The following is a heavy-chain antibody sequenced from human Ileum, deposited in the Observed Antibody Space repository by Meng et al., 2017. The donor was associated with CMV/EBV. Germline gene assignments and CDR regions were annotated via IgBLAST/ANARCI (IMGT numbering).Heavy chain of an antibody. CDR2: TYYRSKVHN. V-gene: IGHV6-1*01. J-gene: IGHJ4*02. CDR1: VDSLCTTIAS. Sequence: HLQDSYPGDVHPSQHLSLTRANTVDSLCTTIASWIRDRQSPSRRLDSMRRTYYRSKVHNDYTLSENRRITVNAATSMDPSSLQLISVSPAVTAVYYCASEAHPASFGYWGQGTLVTVSS. CDR3: ASEAHPASFGY.